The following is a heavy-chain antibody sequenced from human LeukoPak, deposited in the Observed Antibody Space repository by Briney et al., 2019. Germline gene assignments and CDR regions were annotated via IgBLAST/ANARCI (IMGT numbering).Heavy chain of an antibody. Sequence: ASVKVSCKASGYTFTSYAMHWVRQAPGQRLEWMGWINAGNGNTKYSQKFQGRVNITRDTSASTAYMELSSLRSEDTAVYYCARGVVVVPAAKNTPLGWFDPWGQGTLVTVSS. D-gene: IGHD2-2*01. CDR3: ARGVVVVPAAKNTPLGWFDP. CDR2: INAGNGNT. CDR1: GYTFTSYA. J-gene: IGHJ5*02. V-gene: IGHV1-3*01.